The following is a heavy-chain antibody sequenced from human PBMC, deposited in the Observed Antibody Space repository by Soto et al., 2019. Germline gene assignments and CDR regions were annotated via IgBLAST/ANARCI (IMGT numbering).Heavy chain of an antibody. CDR2: TYYRSKWYN. CDR3: ARGRFSPWELECPLDYYYYMDV. J-gene: IGHJ6*03. V-gene: IGHV6-1*01. CDR1: GDSVSSNSAA. D-gene: IGHD1-1*01. Sequence: SQTLSLTCAISGDSVSSNSAAWNWIRQSPSRGLEWLGRTYYRSKWYNDYAVSVKSRITINPDTSKNQFSLQLNSVTPEDTAVYYCARGRFSPWELECPLDYYYYMDVWGKGTTVTVSS.